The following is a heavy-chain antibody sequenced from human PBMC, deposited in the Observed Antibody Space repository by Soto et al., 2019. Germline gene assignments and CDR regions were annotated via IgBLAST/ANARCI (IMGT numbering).Heavy chain of an antibody. J-gene: IGHJ5*01. CDR1: VGSISSGGYY. Sequence: SGTLSLTCTFSVGSISSGGYYCSWIRQHPWKGLEWIGNVYYSGSSHYNPSLKNRVTISIDTSKNQFSLKLSSVTAADTAVYYCARERQPHIHSAGVWFGAWGQGTPVNVSS. D-gene: IGHD6-25*01. V-gene: IGHV4-31*03. CDR3: ARERQPHIHSAGVWFGA. CDR2: VYYSGSS.